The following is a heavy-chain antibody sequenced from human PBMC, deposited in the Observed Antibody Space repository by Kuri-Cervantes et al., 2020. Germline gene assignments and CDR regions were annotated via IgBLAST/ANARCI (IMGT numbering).Heavy chain of an antibody. V-gene: IGHV3-7*04. D-gene: IGHD6-13*01. Sequence: GESLKISCAASGFTLSRDWMGWVRQTPGRGPGWVANINRDGSEKQYAVIVRGQFTVSRDNAKNSLFLQMNSLRTEDTAIYYCARSTSWRGWFDPWGQGTLVTVSS. CDR3: ARSTSWRGWFDP. J-gene: IGHJ5*02. CDR1: GFTLSRDW. CDR2: INRDGSEK.